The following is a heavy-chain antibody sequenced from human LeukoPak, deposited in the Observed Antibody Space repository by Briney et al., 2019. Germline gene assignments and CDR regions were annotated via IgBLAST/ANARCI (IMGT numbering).Heavy chain of an antibody. V-gene: IGHV3-43*02. CDR3: AKDRMGYCSGGSCYSGCDY. Sequence: GGSLRLSCATSGFTFDDYAMDWVRQAPGKGLEWVSLISGDGGSTYYADSVKGRFTISRDNSKNSLYLQMNSLRTEDTALYYCAKDRMGYCSGGSCYSGCDYWGQGTLVTVSS. J-gene: IGHJ4*02. D-gene: IGHD2-15*01. CDR2: ISGDGGST. CDR1: GFTFDDYA.